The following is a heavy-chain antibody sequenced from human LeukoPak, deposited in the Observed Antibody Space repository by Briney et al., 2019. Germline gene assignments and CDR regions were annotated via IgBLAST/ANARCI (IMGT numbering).Heavy chain of an antibody. Sequence: SETLSLTCTVSGGSISSSSYYWGWIRQPPGKGLEWIGSIYYSGSTYYNPSLKSRVTISVDTSKNQFSLKLSSVTAADTAVYYCAGPRGDAVLWFGELSRRAFDIWGQGTMVTVSS. V-gene: IGHV4-39*01. CDR2: IYYSGST. CDR3: AGPRGDAVLWFGELSRRAFDI. CDR1: GGSISSSSYY. D-gene: IGHD3-10*01. J-gene: IGHJ3*02.